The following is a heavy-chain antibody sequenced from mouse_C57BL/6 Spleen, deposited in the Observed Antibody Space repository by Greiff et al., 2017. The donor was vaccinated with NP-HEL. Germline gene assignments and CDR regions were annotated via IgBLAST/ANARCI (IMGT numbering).Heavy chain of an antibody. Sequence: VQLQQPGAELVKPGASVKLSCKASGYTFTSYWMHWVKQRPGQGLEWIGMIHPNSGSTNYNEKFKSKATLTVDKSSSTAYMQLSSLTSEDSAVYYCAREVNYYGSTREAWFAYWGQGTLVTVSA. CDR1: GYTFTSYW. CDR2: IHPNSGST. V-gene: IGHV1-64*01. D-gene: IGHD1-1*01. CDR3: AREVNYYGSTREAWFAY. J-gene: IGHJ3*01.